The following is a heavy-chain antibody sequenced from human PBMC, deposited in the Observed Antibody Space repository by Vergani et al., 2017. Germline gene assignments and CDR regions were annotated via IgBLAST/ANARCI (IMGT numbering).Heavy chain of an antibody. V-gene: IGHV4-30-2*01. J-gene: IGHJ4*02. Sequence: QLQLQESGSGRVKPSQTLSINCAASGGSISSGAFFWCWIRQPPGGGLQWVGNIFNGGSLDYNATLKSRVNISLDKSMNHFSLILRSVTAADTAVYYCVRRNKGFRETDYFDYWGQGILVTVSS. CDR2: IFNGGSL. CDR1: GGSISSGAFF. D-gene: IGHD3-10*01. CDR3: VRRNKGFRETDYFDY.